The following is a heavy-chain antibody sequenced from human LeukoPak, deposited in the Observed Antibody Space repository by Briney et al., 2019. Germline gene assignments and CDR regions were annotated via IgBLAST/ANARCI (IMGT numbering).Heavy chain of an antibody. V-gene: IGHV1-69*04. CDR3: ARERGVYYDSSGYFDY. Sequence: SVKVSCKASGGTFSSYTISRVRQAPGQGLEWMGRIIPILGIANYAQKFQGRVTITADKSTSTAYMELSSLRSEDTAVYYCARERGVYYDSSGYFDYWGQGTLVTVSS. D-gene: IGHD3-22*01. CDR1: GGTFSSYT. CDR2: IIPILGIA. J-gene: IGHJ4*02.